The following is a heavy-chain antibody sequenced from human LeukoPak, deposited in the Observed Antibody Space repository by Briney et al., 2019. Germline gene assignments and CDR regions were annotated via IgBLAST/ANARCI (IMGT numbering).Heavy chain of an antibody. CDR2: IDWNSGSK. V-gene: IGHV3-9*01. Sequence: GRSLRLSCAASGFSFDDYAMHWVRQAPGKGLEWLSGIDWNSGSKGYADSVEGRFTISRDNAKNSLYLQMNSLRAEDTALYYCAKDLKAGRYYYYGMDVWGQGTTVTVSS. CDR3: AKDLKAGRYYYYGMDV. J-gene: IGHJ6*02. D-gene: IGHD3-10*01. CDR1: GFSFDDYA.